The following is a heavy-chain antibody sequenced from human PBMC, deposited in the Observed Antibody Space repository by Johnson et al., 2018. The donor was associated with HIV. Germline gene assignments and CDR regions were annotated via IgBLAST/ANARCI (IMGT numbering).Heavy chain of an antibody. CDR3: TKDLGEKEKEEVPSDYYDFGRDYPGQDSRAVVGTFDI. CDR1: GFTFSSYG. J-gene: IGHJ3*02. Sequence: QVQLVESGGGVVQPGGSLRLSCAASGFTFSSYGIHWVRQAPGKGLESVAFIRYDGNTKYYTDSVQGRFTISRDNSKNTLYLQMNRLRAKDTAVYYCTKDLGEKEKEEVPSDYYDFGRDYPGQDSRAVVGTFDIWGQGTMVTVYS. V-gene: IGHV3-30*02. CDR2: IRYDGNTK. D-gene: IGHD3-3*01.